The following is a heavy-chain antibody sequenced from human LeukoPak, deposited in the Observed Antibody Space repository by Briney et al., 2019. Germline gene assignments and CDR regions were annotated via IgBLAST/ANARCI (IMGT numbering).Heavy chain of an antibody. Sequence: GGSLRLSCAASGFTFSSYSMNWVRQAPGKGLDWVSSISSSSSYIYYADSVKGRFTISRDNAKNSLYLQMNSLRAEDTAVYYCATDWLPPQPSDYWGRGTLVTVSS. V-gene: IGHV3-21*01. CDR2: ISSSSSYI. CDR3: ATDWLPPQPSDY. D-gene: IGHD3-9*01. J-gene: IGHJ4*02. CDR1: GFTFSSYS.